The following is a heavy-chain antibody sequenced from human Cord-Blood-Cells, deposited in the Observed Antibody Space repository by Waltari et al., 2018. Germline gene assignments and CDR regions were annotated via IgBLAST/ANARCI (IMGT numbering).Heavy chain of an antibody. CDR3: AKDPLPKETISSYWYFDL. D-gene: IGHD2-2*01. CDR2: ISGSGGST. V-gene: IGHV3-23*01. J-gene: IGHJ2*01. CDR1: GFTFSSYA. Sequence: EVQLLESGGGLVQPGGSLRLSCAASGFTFSSYAMSWVRQAPGKGLEWVSAISGSGGSTYYADSVKGRFTISRDNSKNTLYLQMNSLRAEDTAVYYCAKDPLPKETISSYWYFDLWGRGTLVTVSS.